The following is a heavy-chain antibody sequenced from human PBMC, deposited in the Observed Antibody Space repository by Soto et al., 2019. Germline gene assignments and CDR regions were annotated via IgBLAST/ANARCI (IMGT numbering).Heavy chain of an antibody. CDR1: GFTFRSYA. V-gene: IGHV3-23*01. D-gene: IGHD7-27*01. Sequence: GGSLRLSCSASGFTFRSYAMTWVRQAPGKGLEWVSSIDGAAEIIHYADSVKGRFTISRDSSKNTLYLQMNSLRADDTALYFCAKAGMGTDQIFDCWGQGTLVTVSS. J-gene: IGHJ4*02. CDR3: AKAGMGTDQIFDC. CDR2: IDGAAEII.